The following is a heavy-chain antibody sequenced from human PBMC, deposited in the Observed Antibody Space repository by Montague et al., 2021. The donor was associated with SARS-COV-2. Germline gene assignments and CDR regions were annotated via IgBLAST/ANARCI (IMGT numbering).Heavy chain of an antibody. D-gene: IGHD3-22*01. J-gene: IGHJ4*02. CDR3: ASTVDYYAHFDS. Sequence: SETLSLTCTVSGGSISSQTSCWGWVRLPPGKGLEWIGNICYSGMSHSTPSLKIRLIISLDTSKTHVSLKLMSVTAADTAVYSCASTVDYYAHFDSWGQGTLVSVSS. CDR1: GGSISSQTSC. V-gene: IGHV4-39*02. CDR2: ICYSGMS.